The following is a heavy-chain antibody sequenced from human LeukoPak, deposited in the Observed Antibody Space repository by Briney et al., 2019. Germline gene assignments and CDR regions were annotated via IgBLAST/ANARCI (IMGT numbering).Heavy chain of an antibody. CDR1: GYTFSNYY. Sequence: ASVKVSCKASGYTFSNYYIHWVRQAPGQGLEWMGIINPSGGSRSYAQKFQGRLTVTRDTSISTADMELSSLRSDDTAVYYCARLNGGSSDYYLGYWGQGTLVTVSS. J-gene: IGHJ4*02. D-gene: IGHD3-22*01. CDR2: INPSGGSR. CDR3: ARLNGGSSDYYLGY. V-gene: IGHV1-46*01.